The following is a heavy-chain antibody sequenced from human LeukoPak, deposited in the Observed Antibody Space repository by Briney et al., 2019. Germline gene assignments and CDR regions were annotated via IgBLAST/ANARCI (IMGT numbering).Heavy chain of an antibody. D-gene: IGHD2-2*01. Sequence: PSQTLSLTCTVSGGSISSGGYYWSWIRQPPGKGLEWIGYIYHSGSTYYNPSLKSRATISVDRSKNQFSLKLSSVTAADTAVYYCARVKKYQLLRYYYYYMDVWGKGTTVTVSS. J-gene: IGHJ6*03. V-gene: IGHV4-30-2*01. CDR2: IYHSGST. CDR1: GGSISSGGYY. CDR3: ARVKKYQLLRYYYYYMDV.